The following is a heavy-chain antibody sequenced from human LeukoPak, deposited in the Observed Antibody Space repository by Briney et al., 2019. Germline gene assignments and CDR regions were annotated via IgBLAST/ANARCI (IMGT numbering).Heavy chain of an antibody. J-gene: IGHJ6*03. CDR3: AREDGYDFWSGYYSSYYYYMDV. CDR1: GGSISSSSYF. CDR2: IYYSGST. Sequence: PSETLSLTCTVSGGSISSSSYFWGWIRQPPGKGLEWIGSIYYSGSTYYNPSLKSRVTISVDTSKNQFSLKLSSVTAADTAVYYCAREDGYDFWSGYYSSYYYYMDVWGKGTTVTVSS. V-gene: IGHV4-39*02. D-gene: IGHD3-3*01.